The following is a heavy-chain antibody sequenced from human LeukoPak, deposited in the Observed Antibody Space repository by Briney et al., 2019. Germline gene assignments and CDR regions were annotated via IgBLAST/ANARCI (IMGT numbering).Heavy chain of an antibody. CDR3: ARGDKQLVRY. J-gene: IGHJ4*02. V-gene: IGHV4-59*01. Sequence: SATLSLTCTVSGGPISSYYWTWIRQPPGKGLEWIGYIYYSGSTNYNPSLKSRVTISVDTSKNQFSLKLSSVTAADTAVYYCARGDKQLVRYWGQGTLVTVSS. CDR2: IYYSGST. CDR1: GGPISSYY. D-gene: IGHD6-6*01.